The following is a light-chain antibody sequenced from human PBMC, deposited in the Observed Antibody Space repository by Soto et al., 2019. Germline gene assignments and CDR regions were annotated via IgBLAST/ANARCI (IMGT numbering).Light chain of an antibody. V-gene: IGKV3-15*01. CDR2: GAS. J-gene: IGKJ2*01. CDR1: QTVRDN. Sequence: EIVMTHSPATLSVSPGDRATLSCRASQTVRDNLAWYQQKPGQAPRLLIYGASTRATGIPARFSVSGSGTEFTLTIDSLQSEDFALYFCQQSNNWPYTFGQGTKLEIK. CDR3: QQSNNWPYT.